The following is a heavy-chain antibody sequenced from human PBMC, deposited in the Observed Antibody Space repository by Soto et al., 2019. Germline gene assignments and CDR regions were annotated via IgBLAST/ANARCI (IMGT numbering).Heavy chain of an antibody. CDR1: GFTFNSYG. CDR3: AKDAKSFLLVVPVPPDY. D-gene: IGHD2-2*01. CDR2: ISYDGSKI. V-gene: IGHV3-30*18. Sequence: QVQLVESGGGVVQPGRSLRLSCAASGFTFNSYGMHWVRQAPGKGLEWVAGISYDGSKIYYADSVKGRFTISRDNSKNTLYLQMDSLRAEDTAVYYCAKDAKSFLLVVPVPPDYWVQGTLVTVSS. J-gene: IGHJ4*02.